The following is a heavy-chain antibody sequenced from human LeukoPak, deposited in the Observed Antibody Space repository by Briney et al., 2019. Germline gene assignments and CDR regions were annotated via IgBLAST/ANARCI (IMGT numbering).Heavy chain of an antibody. J-gene: IGHJ4*02. D-gene: IGHD6-19*01. Sequence: GGSLRLSCAASGFTFSTYIMKWVRQAPGKGLEWVSYISSSGSTIYYADSVKGRFTISRDNAKNSQYLQMNSLRAEDTAVYYCAKDRPAIAVAGFDYWGQGTLVTVSS. CDR3: AKDRPAIAVAGFDY. CDR2: ISSSGSTI. CDR1: GFTFSTYI. V-gene: IGHV3-48*01.